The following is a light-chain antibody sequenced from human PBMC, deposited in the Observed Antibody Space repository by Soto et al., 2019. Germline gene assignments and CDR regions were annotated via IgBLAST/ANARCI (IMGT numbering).Light chain of an antibody. CDR2: AAS. CDR3: QKYNSAPLT. V-gene: IGKV1-27*01. CDR1: QGIAPY. Sequence: DVQMTQSPSSLSASVGDRVTITCRASQGIAPYLAWFQQKPGKVPKLLIYAASTLQSGVPSRFSGSGSGADFTLTISSLQPEDVGTYYCQKYNSAPLTSGGGTKVEIK. J-gene: IGKJ4*01.